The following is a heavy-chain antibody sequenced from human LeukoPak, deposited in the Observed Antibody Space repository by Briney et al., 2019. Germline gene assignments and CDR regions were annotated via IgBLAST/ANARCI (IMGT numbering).Heavy chain of an antibody. CDR2: IWYDGGKK. J-gene: IGHJ4*02. CDR3: ARDAGAVGSSPSDY. V-gene: IGHV3-33*08. CDR1: GFTFSGSA. Sequence: GGSLRLSCAASGFTFSGSAMHWVRQAPGKGLEWVAVIWYDGGKKYYAESVKGRFTISRDNSKNTLYLQMNSLRVEDTAMYYCARDAGAVGSSPSDYWGQGTLVTVSS. D-gene: IGHD6-6*01.